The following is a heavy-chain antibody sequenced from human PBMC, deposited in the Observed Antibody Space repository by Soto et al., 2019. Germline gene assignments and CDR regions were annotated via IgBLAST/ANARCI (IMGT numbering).Heavy chain of an antibody. CDR2: IYHSGST. Sequence: QVQLQESGPGLVKPSQTLSLICTVSGGSIRSADQYWSWIRQPPGKGLEWIGSIYHSGSTYYKPAIESRVIISVDTSKNQFSLKLSSVTAADTAVYFCARGYGGYVNLPYYFDYWGQGSLVTVSS. CDR1: GGSIRSADQY. J-gene: IGHJ4*02. CDR3: ARGYGGYVNLPYYFDY. V-gene: IGHV4-30-4*01. D-gene: IGHD5-12*01.